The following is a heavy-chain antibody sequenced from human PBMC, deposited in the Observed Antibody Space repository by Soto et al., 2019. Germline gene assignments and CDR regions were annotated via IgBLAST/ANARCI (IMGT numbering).Heavy chain of an antibody. CDR3: ARRYSSAFDI. CDR2: IYYSGST. J-gene: IGHJ3*02. V-gene: IGHV4-59*08. CDR1: GASISNFY. D-gene: IGHD6-13*01. Sequence: ATLSLTCNVSGASISNFYWSWIRQPPGKGLEWIGYIYYSGSTNYNPSLKSRVTISVDTSKNQFSLKLSSVTAADTAVYYCARRYSSAFDIWGQGTMVTVSS.